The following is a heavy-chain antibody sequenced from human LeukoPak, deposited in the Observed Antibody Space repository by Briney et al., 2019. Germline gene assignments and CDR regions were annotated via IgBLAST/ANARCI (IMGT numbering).Heavy chain of an antibody. CDR1: GYTFTGYY. Sequence: ASVKVSCKASGYTFTGYYMHWVRQAPGQGLEGMGWINPNSGGTNYAQKFQGRVTMTRDTSISTAYMELSRLRADDTAVYYCARGLSMDDSSSWYPNFDPWGQGTLVTVSS. J-gene: IGHJ5*02. CDR3: ARGLSMDDSSSWYPNFDP. V-gene: IGHV1-2*02. D-gene: IGHD6-13*01. CDR2: INPNSGGT.